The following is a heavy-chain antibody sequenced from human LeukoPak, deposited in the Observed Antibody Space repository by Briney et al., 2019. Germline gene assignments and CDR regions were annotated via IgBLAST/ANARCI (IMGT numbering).Heavy chain of an antibody. V-gene: IGHV3-30*02. D-gene: IGHD2-15*01. CDR3: AKSSGSSSCYDSFDS. J-gene: IGHJ1*01. Sequence: GGSLRLSCAASGFYFNTYAMHWVRQAPGKGLEWVAFVRFDGSNTRYADSVKGRFTISRDNSKNTLFLQMNNLRPEDTAVYYFAKSSGSSSCYDSFDSGGQGTLATVS. CDR2: VRFDGSNT. CDR1: GFYFNTYA.